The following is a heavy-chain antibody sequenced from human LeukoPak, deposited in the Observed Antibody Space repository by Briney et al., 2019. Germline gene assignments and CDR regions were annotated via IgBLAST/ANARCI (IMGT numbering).Heavy chain of an antibody. V-gene: IGHV5-51*01. Sequence: GESLKISCKGSGYSFTSYWIGWVRQMPGKGLEWMGIIYPGDSDTRNSPSFQGQVTISADKSISTAYLQWSSLKASDTAMYYCARHFYGSGSYSDYWGQGTLVTVSS. CDR3: ARHFYGSGSYSDY. D-gene: IGHD3-10*01. CDR1: GYSFTSYW. J-gene: IGHJ4*02. CDR2: IYPGDSDT.